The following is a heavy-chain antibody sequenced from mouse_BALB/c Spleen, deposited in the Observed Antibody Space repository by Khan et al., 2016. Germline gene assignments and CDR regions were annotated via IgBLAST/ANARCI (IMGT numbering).Heavy chain of an antibody. D-gene: IGHD3-1*01. CDR3: ARTARATFVY. Sequence: QIQLVQSGPELKTPGETVKISCKASGYTFTNYGLNWVKQAPGKGLKWMGWIHTSTGEPTYAEEFKGRIAFSLETSANTAYLQINHLKSEDTATYFCARTARATFVYWGQGTLVTVSA. CDR1: GYTFTNYG. V-gene: IGHV9-3*02. J-gene: IGHJ3*01. CDR2: IHTSTGEP.